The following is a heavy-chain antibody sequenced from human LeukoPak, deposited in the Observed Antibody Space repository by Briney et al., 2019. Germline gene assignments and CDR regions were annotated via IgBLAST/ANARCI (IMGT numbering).Heavy chain of an antibody. CDR3: ARMNTVTTILPWFDP. J-gene: IGHJ5*02. Sequence: GSLRLSCAASGFTFSSYAMSWVRQPPGKGLEWIGSIYYSGSTYYNPSLKSRVTISVDTSKNQFSLKLSSVTAADTAVYYCARMNTVTTILPWFDPWGQGTLVTVSS. CDR2: IYYSGST. V-gene: IGHV4-38-2*01. D-gene: IGHD4-11*01. CDR1: GFTFSSYA.